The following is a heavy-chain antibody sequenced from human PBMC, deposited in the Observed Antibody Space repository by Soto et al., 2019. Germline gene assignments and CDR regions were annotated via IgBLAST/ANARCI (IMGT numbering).Heavy chain of an antibody. CDR3: ATSLACGPSGSWYFFDY. CDR2: ISSGGDTT. Sequence: EVQLLESGGGLVQPGGSLRLSCAASGFTFSNYAMNWVRQAPGKGLERVSVISSGGDTTYYADSVQGRFTISRDNSKITLYMQMNSMRAEDTAIYYCATSLACGPSGSWYFFDYWGQGTLVTVSS. D-gene: IGHD6-13*01. CDR1: GFTFSNYA. J-gene: IGHJ4*02. V-gene: IGHV3-23*01.